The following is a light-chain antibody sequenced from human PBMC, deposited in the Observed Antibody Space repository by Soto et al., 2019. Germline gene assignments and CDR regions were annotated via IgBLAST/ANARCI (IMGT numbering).Light chain of an antibody. CDR3: QQLNSYPLS. V-gene: IGKV1-9*01. J-gene: IGKJ4*01. CDR1: QGISSC. CDR2: AAS. Sequence: DIQLTQSPSFLSAAIGDRVTITCRASQGISSCLAWYQQKPGKAPKLLIYAASTLQSGVPSRFSGSGSGTELTLTISSPQTEDFATYYCQQLNSYPLSFGGGTKVEIK.